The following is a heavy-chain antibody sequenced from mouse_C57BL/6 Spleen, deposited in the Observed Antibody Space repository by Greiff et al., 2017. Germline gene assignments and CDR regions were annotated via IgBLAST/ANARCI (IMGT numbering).Heavy chain of an antibody. CDR3: ARDNGTGFAY. J-gene: IGHJ3*01. Sequence: EVQLVESEGGLVQPGSSMKLSCTASGFTFSDYYMAWVRQVPEKGLEWVANINYDGSSTYYLDSLKSRFILSRDNAKNILYLQMSSLKSEDTATYYCARDNGTGFAYWGQGTLVTVSA. CDR1: GFTFSDYY. CDR2: INYDGSST. D-gene: IGHD4-1*01. V-gene: IGHV5-16*01.